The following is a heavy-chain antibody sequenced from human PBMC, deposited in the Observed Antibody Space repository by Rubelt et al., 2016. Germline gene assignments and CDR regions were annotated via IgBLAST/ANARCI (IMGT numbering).Heavy chain of an antibody. V-gene: IGHV4-38-2*02. Sequence: LQESGPGLVKPSETLSLTCTVSGYSISSGYYWGWIRQPPGKGLEWIGSIYHSGSTYYNPSLKSRVTISVDTSKNQFSLKLSSVTAADTAVYYCARGPPWDYWGQGTLVTVSS. CDR1: GYSISSGYY. CDR3: ARGPPWDY. CDR2: IYHSGST. J-gene: IGHJ4*02.